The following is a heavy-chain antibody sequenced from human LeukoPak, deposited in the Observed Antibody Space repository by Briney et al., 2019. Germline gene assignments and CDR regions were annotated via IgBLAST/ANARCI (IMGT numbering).Heavy chain of an antibody. CDR2: IFYTGTT. Sequence: SETLSLTCTVSGGSISSYYWSWIRQPPGKRLEWIAYIFYTGTTNYNPSLKSRVSISVDTSKNRFSLKLTSVTAADTAMYYCARNSNFVGATNNDAFDIWGQGTFLTVSS. CDR3: ARNSNFVGATNNDAFDI. J-gene: IGHJ3*02. CDR1: GGSISSYY. V-gene: IGHV4-59*01. D-gene: IGHD1-26*01.